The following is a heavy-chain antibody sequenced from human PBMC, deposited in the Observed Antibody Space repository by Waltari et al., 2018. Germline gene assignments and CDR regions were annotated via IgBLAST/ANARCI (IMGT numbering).Heavy chain of an antibody. Sequence: EVRVLESGGGLVQPGGSLRLSCAASGLTFKHYAMAWVRQAPGKGLAGVAVITGGGTNTYYADSVKGRFTVSRDNSKNTLDLQMNNLRLEDTAVYFCAKGLGMRDWYFDIWGRGTLLTVSS. V-gene: IGHV3-23*01. J-gene: IGHJ2*01. CDR1: GLTFKHYA. CDR2: ITGGGTNT. CDR3: AKGLGMRDWYFDI. D-gene: IGHD7-27*01.